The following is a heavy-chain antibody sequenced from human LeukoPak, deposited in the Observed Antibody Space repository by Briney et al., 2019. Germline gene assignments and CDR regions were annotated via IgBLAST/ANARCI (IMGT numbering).Heavy chain of an antibody. CDR2: IYHSGTT. CDR3: ASGPLYCSGGSCYPNY. CDR1: GYSFRNGYC. D-gene: IGHD2-15*01. V-gene: IGHV4-38-2*01. Sequence: YPSEPLSLPCADSGYSFRNGYCWGWIRQPPGEGPGWIGSIYHSGTTYYNPSLKSRVTISVATSKNQYSLKLSTVTAADTAVYYCASGPLYCSGGSCYPNYWGQGTLVTVSS. J-gene: IGHJ4*02.